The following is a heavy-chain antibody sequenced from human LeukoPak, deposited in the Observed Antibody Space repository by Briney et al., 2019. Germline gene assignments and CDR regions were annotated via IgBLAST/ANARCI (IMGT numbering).Heavy chain of an antibody. J-gene: IGHJ4*02. CDR3: ARRYYDSSGYYFDY. D-gene: IGHD3-22*01. V-gene: IGHV7-4-1*02. CDR2: INTNTGNP. Sequence: ASVKVSRKASGYTFTSYAMNWVRQAPGQGLEWMGWINTNTGNPTYAQGSTGRFVFSLDTSVSTAYLQISSLKAEDTAVYYCARRYYDSSGYYFDYWGQGTLVTVSS. CDR1: GYTFTSYA.